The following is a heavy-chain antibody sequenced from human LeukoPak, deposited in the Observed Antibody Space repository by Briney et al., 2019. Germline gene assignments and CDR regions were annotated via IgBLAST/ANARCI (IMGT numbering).Heavy chain of an antibody. CDR2: ISGSGDST. CDR3: AKDIYTIDAFDI. CDR1: KFTFSNYA. J-gene: IGHJ3*02. V-gene: IGHV3-23*01. Sequence: GGSLRLSCTASKFTFSNYAMSWVRQASGEGLEWVSAISGSGDSTYYADSVKGRFTISRDTSNNTLYLQMKSLRAEDTAVYYCAKDIYTIDAFDIWGQGTMVTVSS. D-gene: IGHD3-16*01.